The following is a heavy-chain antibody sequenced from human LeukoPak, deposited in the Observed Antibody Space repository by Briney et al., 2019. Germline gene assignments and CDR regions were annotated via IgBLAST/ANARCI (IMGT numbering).Heavy chain of an antibody. CDR1: GLSFSGYT. Sequence: GGSLRLSCVGSGLSFSGYTMNWVRQAPGKGLEWVSAISSGGDVSHYADSVKGRFTISRDNSNNTVYLQMDSLRAEDTAVYYCARDPGLDIAAAGTLGYWGQGTLVTVSS. V-gene: IGHV3-23*01. CDR2: ISSGGDVS. J-gene: IGHJ4*02. CDR3: ARDPGLDIAAAGTLGY. D-gene: IGHD6-13*01.